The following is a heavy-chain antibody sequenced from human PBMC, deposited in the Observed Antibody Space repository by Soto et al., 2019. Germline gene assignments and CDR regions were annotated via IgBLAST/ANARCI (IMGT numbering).Heavy chain of an antibody. CDR2: INHSGGT. V-gene: IGHV4-34*01. CDR1: GGTFSGYD. CDR3: GRFNDGSGSYCFDY. D-gene: IGHD3-10*01. Sequence: PSESLSLTCAACGGTFSGYDLSWVRQPPGKGLEWIGAINHSGGTNYNPSLKSRGIITVETTNNHSPLQQSTVTAADAAVYYCGRFNDGSGSYCFDYWGQGTLVTVSS. J-gene: IGHJ4*02.